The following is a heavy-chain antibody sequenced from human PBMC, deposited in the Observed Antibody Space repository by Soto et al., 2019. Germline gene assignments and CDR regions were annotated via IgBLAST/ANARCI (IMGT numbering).Heavy chain of an antibody. CDR1: GFTFSGDW. CDR2: INMDGTST. CDR3: AILSTGRADGWYTYYYYGMDV. Sequence: GGSLRLSCVASGFTFSGDWMHWVRQAAGKGLVWVSRINMDGTSTNYADSVKGRFTISRDNSKNTLYLQMNSLRAEDTAVYYCAILSTGRADGWYTYYYYGMDVWGQGTTVTVSS. J-gene: IGHJ6*02. V-gene: IGHV3-74*01. D-gene: IGHD6-19*01.